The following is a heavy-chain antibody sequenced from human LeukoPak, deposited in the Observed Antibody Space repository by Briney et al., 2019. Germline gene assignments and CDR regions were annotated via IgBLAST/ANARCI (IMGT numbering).Heavy chain of an antibody. V-gene: IGHV1-69*05. CDR2: IIPIFGTA. J-gene: IGHJ3*02. CDR1: GGTFSSYA. Sequence: ALVKVSCKASGGTFSSYAISWVRQAPGQGLEWMGGIIPIFGTANYAQKFQGRVTITTDESTSTAYMELSSLRSEDTAVYYCARMSVRGVIDGWAYPQHNAFDIWGQGTMVTVSS. CDR3: ARMSVRGVIDGWAYPQHNAFDI. D-gene: IGHD3-10*01.